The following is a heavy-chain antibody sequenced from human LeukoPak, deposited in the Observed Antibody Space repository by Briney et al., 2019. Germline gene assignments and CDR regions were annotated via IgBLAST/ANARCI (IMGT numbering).Heavy chain of an antibody. CDR1: GFTFSSDA. Sequence: PGGSLRLSCAASGFTFSSDAMSWVRQAPGKGLDWVSAISGSGGSTYYADSVKGRFTISRDNSKNTLYLQMNSLRAEDTAVYYCAKNRRRYAFWSGYRDYYYGMDVWGQGTTVTVSS. CDR2: ISGSGGST. J-gene: IGHJ6*02. D-gene: IGHD3-3*01. CDR3: AKNRRRYAFWSGYRDYYYGMDV. V-gene: IGHV3-23*01.